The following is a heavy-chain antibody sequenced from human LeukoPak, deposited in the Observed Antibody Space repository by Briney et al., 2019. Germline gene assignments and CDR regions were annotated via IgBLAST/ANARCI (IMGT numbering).Heavy chain of an antibody. CDR2: FDPEGGET. Sequence: ASVKVSCKVSGYTLTELSMHWVRQAPGKGLEWMGGFDPEGGETIYAQKFQGRVTMTEDTSTDTAYMELSSLRSEDTAVYYCATVPLDYYGSGSYYDYWGQGTLVTVSS. V-gene: IGHV1-24*01. J-gene: IGHJ4*02. D-gene: IGHD3-10*01. CDR1: GYTLTELS. CDR3: ATVPLDYYGSGSYYDY.